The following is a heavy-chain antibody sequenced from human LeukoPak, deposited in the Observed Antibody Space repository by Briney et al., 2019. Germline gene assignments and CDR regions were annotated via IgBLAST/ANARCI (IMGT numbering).Heavy chain of an antibody. V-gene: IGHV4-30-4*01. Sequence: SETLSLTCTVSGGSISSGDYYWSWIRQPPGKGLEWIGYIYYSGSTYYNPSLKSRVTISVDTSKNQFSLKLSSVTAADTAVYYCARHRSWYYYYMDVWGKGTTVTVSS. D-gene: IGHD1-14*01. CDR3: ARHRSWYYYYMDV. J-gene: IGHJ6*03. CDR1: GGSISSGDYY. CDR2: IYYSGST.